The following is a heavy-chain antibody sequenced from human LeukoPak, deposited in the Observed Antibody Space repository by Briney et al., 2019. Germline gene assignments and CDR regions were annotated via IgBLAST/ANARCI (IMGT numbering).Heavy chain of an antibody. V-gene: IGHV4-4*07. J-gene: IGHJ4*02. CDR1: GGSISSYY. D-gene: IGHD3-22*01. CDR2: IYTSGST. Sequence: PSETLSLTCTVSGGSISSYYWSWIRQPAGKGLEWIGRIYTSGSTNYNPSLKSRVTMSVDTSKNQFSLKLSSGTAADTAVYYCAIYGPPYDSSGRPFDYWGQGTLVTASS. CDR3: AIYGPPYDSSGRPFDY.